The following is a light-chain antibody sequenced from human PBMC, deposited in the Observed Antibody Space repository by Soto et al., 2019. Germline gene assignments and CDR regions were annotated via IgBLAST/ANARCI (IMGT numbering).Light chain of an antibody. V-gene: IGKV3-11*01. CDR1: QSVSSY. CDR2: DAS. J-gene: IGKJ1*01. Sequence: EIVLTHSPATLSLSPGERATLSCSASQSVSSYLAWYQQKPGQAPRLLIYDASNRATGIPARFSGSGSGTDFTLTISSLEPEDFAVYYCQQRSNWPPWTFGQGTKV. CDR3: QQRSNWPPWT.